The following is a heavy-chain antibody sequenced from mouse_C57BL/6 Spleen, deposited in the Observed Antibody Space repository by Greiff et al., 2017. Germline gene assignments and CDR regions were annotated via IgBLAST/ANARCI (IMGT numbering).Heavy chain of an antibody. D-gene: IGHD2-1*01. V-gene: IGHV1-61*01. J-gene: IGHJ2*01. CDR2: IYPSDSET. CDR1: GYTFTSYW. Sequence: QVQLQQPGAELVRPGSSVKLSCKASGYTFTSYWMDWVKQRPGQGLEWIGNIYPSDSETHYNQKFKDKATLTVDKSSSTAYMQLSSLTSEDSAFYYCAREGYGNYFDYWGQGTTLTVSS. CDR3: AREGYGNYFDY.